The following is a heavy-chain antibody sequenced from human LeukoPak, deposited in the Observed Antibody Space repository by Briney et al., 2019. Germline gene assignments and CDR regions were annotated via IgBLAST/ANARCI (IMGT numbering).Heavy chain of an antibody. D-gene: IGHD3-22*01. CDR3: AREGRVLPYYDSSGFFVADYYYYYYMDV. CDR1: GFTFDDYG. Sequence: GGSLRLSCAASGFTFDDYGMSWVRQAPGKGLEWVSGINWNGGSTGYADSVKGRFTISRDNAKNSLYLQMNSLRAEDTALYYCAREGRVLPYYDSSGFFVADYYYYYYMDVWGKGTTVTVSS. J-gene: IGHJ6*03. V-gene: IGHV3-20*04. CDR2: INWNGGST.